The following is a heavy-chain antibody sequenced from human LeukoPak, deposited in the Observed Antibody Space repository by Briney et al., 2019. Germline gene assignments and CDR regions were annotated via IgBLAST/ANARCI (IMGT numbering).Heavy chain of an antibody. D-gene: IGHD3-10*01. CDR3: AREDNYYGSGSISNYFDY. CDR1: GGTFSSYA. V-gene: IGHV1-69*13. Sequence: ASVKVSCKASGGTFSSYAISWVRQAPGQGLEWMGGIIPIFGTANYAQKFRGRVTITADESTSTAYMELSSLRSEDTAVYYCAREDNYYGSGSISNYFDYWGQGTLVTVSS. CDR2: IIPIFGTA. J-gene: IGHJ4*02.